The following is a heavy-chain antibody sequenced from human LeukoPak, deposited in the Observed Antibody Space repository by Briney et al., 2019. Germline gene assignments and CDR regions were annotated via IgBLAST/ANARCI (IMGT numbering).Heavy chain of an antibody. J-gene: IGHJ4*02. CDR3: ARAQRTPQSPRGPFDY. D-gene: IGHD1-26*01. Sequence: EASVKVSCKASGYTFTSYGISWVRQAPGQGLEWMGWISAYNGNTNSAQKLQGRVTMTRDTSTSTVYMELSSLRSEDTAVYYCARAQRTPQSPRGPFDYWGQGTLVTVSS. CDR2: ISAYNGNT. V-gene: IGHV1-18*01. CDR1: GYTFTSYG.